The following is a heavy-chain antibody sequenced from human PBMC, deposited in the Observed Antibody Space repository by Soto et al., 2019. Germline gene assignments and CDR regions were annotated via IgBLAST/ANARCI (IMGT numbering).Heavy chain of an antibody. D-gene: IGHD3-22*01. CDR3: ATGLAVVN. Sequence: ASVKVSCKPSGYTFTAYQIHWVRQVPGQGLEWMGCINPETGATNCAQKFQGRVTMTEDTSTDTAYMELSSLRSDDTAVYYCATGLAVVNWGQGTLVTVSS. CDR1: GYTFTAYQ. J-gene: IGHJ4*02. CDR2: INPETGAT. V-gene: IGHV1-24*01.